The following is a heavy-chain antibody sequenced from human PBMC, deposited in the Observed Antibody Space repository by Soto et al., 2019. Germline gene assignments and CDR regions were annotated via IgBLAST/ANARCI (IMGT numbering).Heavy chain of an antibody. D-gene: IGHD1-26*01. CDR2: TYYRSKWYY. CDR3: ARGEQYSGRIFDY. CDR1: GDSVSSNSAG. V-gene: IGHV6-1*01. J-gene: IGHJ4*01. Sequence: TLSLTCAITGDSVSSNSAGWSWVRQSPSRGIEWLGRTYYRSKWYYEYAVSVRGRITINPDTSKNQYSLQLNSVTPEDTAVYFCARGEQYSGRIFDYWGQGTLVTVSS.